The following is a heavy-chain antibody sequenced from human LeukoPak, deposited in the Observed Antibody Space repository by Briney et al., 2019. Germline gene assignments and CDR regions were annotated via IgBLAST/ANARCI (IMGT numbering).Heavy chain of an antibody. V-gene: IGHV1-18*01. CDR3: ARAVVVAPVGYYYYMDV. D-gene: IGHD2-15*01. CDR2: NSAYNGNT. Sequence: ASVKVSCKASGYTFTSYGISWVRQAPGQGLEWMGRNSAYNGNTNYAQKLQGRVTMTTDTSTSTAYMELRSLRSDDTAVYYCARAVVVAPVGYYYYMDVWGKGTTVTVSS. CDR1: GYTFTSYG. J-gene: IGHJ6*03.